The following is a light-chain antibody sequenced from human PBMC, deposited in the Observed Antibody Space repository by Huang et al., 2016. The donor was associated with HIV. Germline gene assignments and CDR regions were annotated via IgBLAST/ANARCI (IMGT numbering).Light chain of an antibody. CDR1: QSVSSTY. CDR3: QQYGTPFMYT. CDR2: GAS. Sequence: DIVLTQSPGTLSLSPGERATLSCRASQSVSSTYLAWYQQKPGQAPRLLIYGASNRATGIPDRFSGSGSGTDFTLTISRLEPEDFAVYYCQQYGTPFMYTFGQGTKLEIK. J-gene: IGKJ2*01. V-gene: IGKV3-20*01.